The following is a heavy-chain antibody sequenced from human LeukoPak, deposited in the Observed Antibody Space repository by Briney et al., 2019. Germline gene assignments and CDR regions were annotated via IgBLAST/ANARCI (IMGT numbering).Heavy chain of an antibody. V-gene: IGHV3-7*01. CDR2: IKGDGSAK. D-gene: IGHD5-18*01. J-gene: IGHJ3*02. CDR3: ARDRGWIQHDI. Sequence: PGGSLRLSCAASGFAFSASRMTWIRQAPGKGLEWVAFIKGDGSAKKYVDSVKGRFTISRDNAKNSLFLQMNSLRAEDTAVYYCARDRGWIQHDIWGQGTMVTVSS. CDR1: GFAFSASR.